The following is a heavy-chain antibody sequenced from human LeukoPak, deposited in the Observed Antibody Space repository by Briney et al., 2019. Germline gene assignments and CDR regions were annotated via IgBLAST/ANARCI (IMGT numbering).Heavy chain of an antibody. D-gene: IGHD2/OR15-2a*01. V-gene: IGHV3-74*01. CDR3: ARAIGLDFDF. J-gene: IGHJ4*02. CDR2: INSDGSST. CDR1: GFTFSGYW. Sequence: GGSLRLSCAASGFTFSGYWMHWVRQAPGKGLVWVSRINSDGSSTTYADSVKGRFTISRDNAKNTLYLLMNSLRAEDTAMYYCARAIGLDFDFWGQGTLVTVSS.